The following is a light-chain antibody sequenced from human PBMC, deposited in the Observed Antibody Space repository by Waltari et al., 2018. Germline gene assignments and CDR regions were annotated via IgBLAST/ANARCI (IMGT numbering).Light chain of an antibody. J-gene: IGKJ2*01. V-gene: IGKV1-5*03. CDR1: QSISIW. Sequence: IQMTQSPSTLSASVGDRVTITCRASQSISIWLAWYKQKPGRAPELLIYRASYLESGVPSRFSGSGSGTEFTLTISSLQPDDFATYYCQQYKTYYTFGQGTKLEIK. CDR3: QQYKTYYT. CDR2: RAS.